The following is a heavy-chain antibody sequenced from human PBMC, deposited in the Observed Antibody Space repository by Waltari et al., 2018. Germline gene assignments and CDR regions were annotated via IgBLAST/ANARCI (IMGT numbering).Heavy chain of an antibody. CDR2: ISSNGGST. V-gene: IGHV3-64*01. J-gene: IGHJ6*02. D-gene: IGHD2-2*01. CDR3: ARDESYCSSTSCYPLRGMDV. Sequence: EVQLVESGGGLVQPGGSLRLSCAASGFTFRSYAMHWFRPDTGTGLEYVSAISSNGGSTYYANSVKGRFTISRDNSKNTLYLQMGSLRAEDMAVYYCARDESYCSSTSCYPLRGMDVWGQGTTVTVSS. CDR1: GFTFRSYA.